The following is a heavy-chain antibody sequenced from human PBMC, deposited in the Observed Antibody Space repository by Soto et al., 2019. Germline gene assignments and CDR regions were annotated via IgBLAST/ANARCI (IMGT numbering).Heavy chain of an antibody. CDR1: GFTFSSYW. Sequence: HPGGSLRLSCAASGFTFSSYWMHWVRQAPGKGLVWVSRINSDGSSTSYADSVKGRFTTSRDNAKNTLYLQMNSLRAEDTAVYYCANWGRLDFYGMDVWGQGTTVTVSS. CDR3: ANWGRLDFYGMDV. J-gene: IGHJ6*02. CDR2: INSDGSST. D-gene: IGHD7-27*01. V-gene: IGHV3-74*01.